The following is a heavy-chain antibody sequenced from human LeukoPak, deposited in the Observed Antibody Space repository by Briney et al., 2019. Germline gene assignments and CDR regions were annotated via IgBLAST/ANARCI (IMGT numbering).Heavy chain of an antibody. V-gene: IGHV3-33*01. J-gene: IGHJ6*03. CDR1: GFTFSSYG. Sequence: GGSLRLSCAASGFTFSSYGMHWVRQAPGKGLEWVAVIWYDGSNKYYADSVKGRFTISRDNSKNTLYLQMNSLRAEDTAVYYCARDPTGYYYMDVWGKGTTVTVSS. CDR2: IWYDGSNK. CDR3: ARDPTGYYYMDV.